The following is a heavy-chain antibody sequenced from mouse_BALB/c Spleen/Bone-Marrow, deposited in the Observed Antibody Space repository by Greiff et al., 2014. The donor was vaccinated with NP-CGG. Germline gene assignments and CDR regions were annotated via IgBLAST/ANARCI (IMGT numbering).Heavy chain of an antibody. CDR3: ARHAYGNSYWYFDV. V-gene: IGHV1-82*01. J-gene: IGHJ1*01. CDR1: GYAFSSSW. CDR2: IYPGDGDT. Sequence: VQLQQSGPELVKPGASVKISCKASGYAFSSSWMNWVEQRPGQGLEWIGRIYPGDGDTNYNGKFKGKATLTADKSSSTAYMQLSSLTSVDSAVYFCARHAYGNSYWYFDVWGAGTTVTVSS. D-gene: IGHD2-1*01.